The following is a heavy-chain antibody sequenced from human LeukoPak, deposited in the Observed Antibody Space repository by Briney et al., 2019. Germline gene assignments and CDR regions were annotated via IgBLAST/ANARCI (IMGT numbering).Heavy chain of an antibody. D-gene: IGHD5-24*01. Sequence: SETLSLTCTVSGGSISSYYWSWIRQPPGKGLEWIGYIYYSGSTNYNPSLKSRVTMSVDTSKNQFSLKLSSVTAADTAVYYCARGGEDGYNFDYWGQGTLVTVSS. J-gene: IGHJ4*02. CDR1: GGSISSYY. CDR2: IYYSGST. V-gene: IGHV4-59*12. CDR3: ARGGEDGYNFDY.